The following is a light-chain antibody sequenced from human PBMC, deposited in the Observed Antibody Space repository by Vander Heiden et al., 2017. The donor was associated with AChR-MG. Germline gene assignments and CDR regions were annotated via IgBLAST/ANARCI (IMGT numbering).Light chain of an antibody. CDR2: WAS. V-gene: IGKV4-1*01. Sequence: ILLTQPPTPLPVSLGERATINCKSSQSILYSSNSQNCLAWYQQKPGQSPKLLVSWASTRESGVPDRFSGSGSGTDFTLTISSLQAEDVAVYYCQQYCDTPPTFGPGTKVDIK. J-gene: IGKJ3*01. CDR3: QQYCDTPPT. CDR1: QSILYSSNSQNC.